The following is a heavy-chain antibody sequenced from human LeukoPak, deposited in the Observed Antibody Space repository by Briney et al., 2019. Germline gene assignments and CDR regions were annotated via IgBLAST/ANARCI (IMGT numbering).Heavy chain of an antibody. Sequence: SVKVSCKAPGGTFSSYAISWVRQAPGQGLEWMGRIIPILGIANYAQKFQGRVTITADKSTSTAYMELSSLRSEDTAVYYCARGLNYYDSSGYHYFDYWGQGTLVTVSS. J-gene: IGHJ4*02. CDR3: ARGLNYYDSSGYHYFDY. CDR1: GGTFSSYA. CDR2: IIPILGIA. D-gene: IGHD3-22*01. V-gene: IGHV1-69*04.